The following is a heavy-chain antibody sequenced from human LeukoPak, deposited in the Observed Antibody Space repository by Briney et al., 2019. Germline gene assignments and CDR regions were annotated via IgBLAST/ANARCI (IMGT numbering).Heavy chain of an antibody. Sequence: SETLSLTCTVSGGSISTSNYYWGWIRQPPGKGLEWIGCIYYSGSTNYNPSLKSRVTISVDTSKNQFSLKLSSVTAADTAVYYCARGGYCSGGSCYFHYYYYYMDVWGKGTTVTISS. J-gene: IGHJ6*03. CDR2: IYYSGST. D-gene: IGHD2-15*01. V-gene: IGHV4-61*05. CDR3: ARGGYCSGGSCYFHYYYYYMDV. CDR1: GGSISTSNYY.